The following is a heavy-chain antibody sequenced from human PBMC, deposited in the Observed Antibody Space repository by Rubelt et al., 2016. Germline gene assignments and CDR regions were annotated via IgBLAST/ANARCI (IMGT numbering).Heavy chain of an antibody. CDR2: IHPINGGT. D-gene: IGHD3-16*01. J-gene: IGHJ2*01. V-gene: IGHV1-2*06. CDR1: GYTFTTYA. Sequence: QVQLVQSESELKKPGASVKVSCKASGYTFTTYAMNWVRQAPGQGLEWMGRIHPINGGTNYAQKCEGRGTMTRDAAIGTVYMELRRRRSDDTAIYYCARSSRIGEYYFDLWGRGTLVTVSS. CDR3: ARSSRIGEYYFDL.